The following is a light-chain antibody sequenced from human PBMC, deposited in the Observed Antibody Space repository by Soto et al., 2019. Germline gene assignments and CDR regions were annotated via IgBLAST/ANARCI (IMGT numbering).Light chain of an antibody. CDR1: QSVSNNY. V-gene: IGKV3-20*01. CDR3: QQYGSSGT. CDR2: GAS. J-gene: IGKJ1*01. Sequence: EIVLTQSPGTLSLSPGERATLSCSASQSVSNNYLAWYQQKPGQAPRLLIYGASNSATGIPDRFSGSGSGTDFTLTISRLEPEDFAVYYCQQYGSSGTFGQGTKVDIK.